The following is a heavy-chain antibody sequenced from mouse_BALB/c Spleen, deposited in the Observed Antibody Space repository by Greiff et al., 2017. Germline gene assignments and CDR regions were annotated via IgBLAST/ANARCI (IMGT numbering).Heavy chain of an antibody. Sequence: QVQLQQSGAELARPGASVKLSCKASGYTFTDYYINWVKQRTGQGLERIGEIYPGSGNTYYNEKFKGKATLTADKSSSTAYMQLSSLTSEDSAVYFCARALLRYDYDYWYFDVWGAGTTVTVSS. V-gene: IGHV1-77*01. CDR3: ARALLRYDYDYWYFDV. D-gene: IGHD2-4*01. J-gene: IGHJ1*01. CDR1: GYTFTDYY. CDR2: IYPGSGNT.